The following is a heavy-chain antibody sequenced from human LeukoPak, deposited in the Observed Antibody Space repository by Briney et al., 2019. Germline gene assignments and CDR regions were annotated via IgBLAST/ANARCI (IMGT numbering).Heavy chain of an antibody. CDR1: GFTFSDYY. CDR3: ASRIATAGSVDY. Sequence: PGGSLRLSCAASGFTFSDYYMSWIRQAPGKGLEWVSYISCSGSTIYYADSVKGRFTISRDNAKNSLYLQMNSLRAEDTAVYYCASRIATAGSVDYWGQGTLVTVSP. J-gene: IGHJ4*02. CDR2: ISCSGSTI. V-gene: IGHV3-11*01. D-gene: IGHD6-13*01.